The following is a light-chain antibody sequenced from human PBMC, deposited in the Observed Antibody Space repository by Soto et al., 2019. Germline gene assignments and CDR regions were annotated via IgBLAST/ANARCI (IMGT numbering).Light chain of an antibody. Sequence: DIQMTHSPSTLSASVGDRVTITCRASQSISIWLAWYQQKPGKAPKILIYKASSLESGVPSRFSGSGSGTAFTLTISSLQPDDFAPYYCKPYSTYTPSTFGQGTKVEIX. V-gene: IGKV1-5*03. CDR2: KAS. J-gene: IGKJ1*01. CDR3: KPYSTYTPST. CDR1: QSISIW.